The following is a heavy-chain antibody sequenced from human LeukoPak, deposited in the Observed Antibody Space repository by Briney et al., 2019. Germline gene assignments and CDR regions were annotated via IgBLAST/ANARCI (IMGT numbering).Heavy chain of an antibody. CDR3: LGERHYDPAPAFDI. J-gene: IGHJ3*02. Sequence: ASVKVSCKVSGYTLTELSMHWVRQAPGKGLEWMGGFDPEDGETIYAQKFLGRVTMTEDTSTDTAYMELSSLRSEDTAVYYCLGERHYDPAPAFDIWGQGTMVTVSS. V-gene: IGHV1-24*01. D-gene: IGHD3-22*01. CDR1: GYTLTELS. CDR2: FDPEDGET.